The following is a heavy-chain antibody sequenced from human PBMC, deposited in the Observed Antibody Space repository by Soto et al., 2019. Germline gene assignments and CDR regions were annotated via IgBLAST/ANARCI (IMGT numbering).Heavy chain of an antibody. CDR2: IYSGGST. V-gene: IGHV3-53*01. J-gene: IGHJ6*02. Sequence: GGSLSLSCAASGFTVSSNYMSWVRQAPGKGLEWVSVIYSGGSTYYADSVKGRFTISRDNSKNTLYLQMNSLRAEDTAVYYCARGGAARPGYDYGMDVWGQGTTVTVSS. D-gene: IGHD6-6*01. CDR1: GFTVSSNY. CDR3: ARGGAARPGYDYGMDV.